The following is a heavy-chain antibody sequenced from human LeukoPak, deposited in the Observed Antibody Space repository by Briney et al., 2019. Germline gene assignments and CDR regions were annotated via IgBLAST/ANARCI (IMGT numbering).Heavy chain of an antibody. J-gene: IGHJ3*02. CDR2: INHSGST. D-gene: IGHD2-15*01. Sequence: PSETLSLTCAVNGGSFSGYYWIWIRQPPGKGLEWIGEINHSGSTNYNPSLKSRVTISVDTSKNQLSLKLSSVTAADTAVYYCARGGECGSCDGFDMWGQGIMVTVSS. CDR3: ARGGECGSCDGFDM. CDR1: GGSFSGYY. V-gene: IGHV4-34*01.